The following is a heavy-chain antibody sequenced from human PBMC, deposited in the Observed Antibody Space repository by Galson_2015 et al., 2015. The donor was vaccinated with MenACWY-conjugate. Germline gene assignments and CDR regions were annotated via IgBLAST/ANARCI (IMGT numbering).Heavy chain of an antibody. J-gene: IGHJ6*03. CDR3: AKDWSVPYSTISYYFYMDV. Sequence: SLRLSCAASGFTFRRFGMHWVRQAPGKGLEWMAVISYDGSNESYADSVKGRFTISRDNSKNTLYLQMNCLRADDTAVYYCAKDWSVPYSTISYYFYMDVWGKGTTVTVSS. V-gene: IGHV3-30*18. CDR2: ISYDGSNE. D-gene: IGHD6-13*01. CDR1: GFTFRRFG.